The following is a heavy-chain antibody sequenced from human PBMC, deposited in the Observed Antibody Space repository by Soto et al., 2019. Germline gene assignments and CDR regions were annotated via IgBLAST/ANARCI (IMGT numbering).Heavy chain of an antibody. CDR2: ISGSGGST. J-gene: IGHJ4*02. CDR1: GVTLSSYA. V-gene: IGHV3-23*01. CDR3: AKSNELERLGRPSDY. Sequence: GSPRLSGAGCGVTLSSYAMSSVRQATGKGLEWVSAISGSGGSTYYADSVKGRFTISRDNSKNTLYLQMNSLRAEDTAVYYCAKSNELERLGRPSDYWGQGTLVTVSS. D-gene: IGHD1-1*01.